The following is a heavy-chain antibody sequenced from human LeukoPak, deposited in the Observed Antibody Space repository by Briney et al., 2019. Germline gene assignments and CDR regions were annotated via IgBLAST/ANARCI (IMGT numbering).Heavy chain of an antibody. V-gene: IGHV4-59*01. D-gene: IGHD3-10*01. J-gene: IGHJ5*02. CDR1: GGSISPYF. CDR2: ISYSGNA. CDR3: ARDDYRGVTNFDP. Sequence: SETLSLTCTVSGGSISPYFWSWIRQPPGKGLEWIGYISYSGNANYNPSLKSRVTISVDTAKNQVSLQLTSVTAVDTAVYYCARDDYRGVTNFDPWGQGTLVTVSS.